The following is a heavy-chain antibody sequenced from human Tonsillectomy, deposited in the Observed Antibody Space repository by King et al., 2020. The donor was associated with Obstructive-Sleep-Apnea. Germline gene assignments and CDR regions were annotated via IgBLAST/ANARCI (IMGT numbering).Heavy chain of an antibody. D-gene: IGHD3-22*01. J-gene: IGHJ4*02. CDR2: ISRSSSFI. CDR3: ARADYYDSSGYYDESGFDY. V-gene: IGHV3-21*01. Sequence: VQLVESGGGLVKPGGSLRLSCAASGFTFSSYSMNWVRQAPGKGLEWGSSISRSSSFIYYADSVKGRFTISRDNAKNSLYLQMNSLRAEDTAVYYCARADYYDSSGYYDESGFDYWGQGTLVTVSS. CDR1: GFTFSSYS.